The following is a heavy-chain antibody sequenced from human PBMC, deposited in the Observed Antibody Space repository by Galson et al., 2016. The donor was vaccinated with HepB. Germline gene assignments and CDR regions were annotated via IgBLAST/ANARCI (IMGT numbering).Heavy chain of an antibody. CDR1: GASISNKY. Sequence: ETLSLTCTVSGASISNKYWSWIRQSPGKGLEWIGFFYDIGNTNYNPSLQRRVTISVDTSKNQFSLRLTSLTPADTAVYFCAATIDCSGGSCYSTPNYFESWGRGTLVTVSS. J-gene: IGHJ4*02. V-gene: IGHV4-59*01. CDR3: AATIDCSGGSCYSTPNYFES. CDR2: FYDIGNT. D-gene: IGHD2-15*01.